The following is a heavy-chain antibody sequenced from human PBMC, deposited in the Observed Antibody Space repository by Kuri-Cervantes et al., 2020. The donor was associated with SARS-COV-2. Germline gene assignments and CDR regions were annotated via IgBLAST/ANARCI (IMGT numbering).Heavy chain of an antibody. J-gene: IGHJ6*02. CDR3: ARGNYYDSSGYFYYYGMDV. CDR1: GFTFSDHY. V-gene: IGHV3-72*01. Sequence: GGSLRLSCAASGFTFSDHYMDWVRQAPGKGLEWVGRTRNKANSYTTEYAASVKGRFTIPRDDSKNSLCLQMNSLKTVDTAVYYCARGNYYDSSGYFYYYGMDVWGQGTTVTVSS. D-gene: IGHD3-22*01. CDR2: TRNKANSYTT.